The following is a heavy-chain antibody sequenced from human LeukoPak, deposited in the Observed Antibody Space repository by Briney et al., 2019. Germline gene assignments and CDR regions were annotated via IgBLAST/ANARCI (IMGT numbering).Heavy chain of an antibody. Sequence: GGSLRLSCAASGFTFNNYAMSWVRQAPGKGPEWVGRIKSKSDGGTIDYAAPVKGRFTISRDDSKSTLYLQMNSLKTEDTAVYYCASSWENWGQGTLVTVSS. J-gene: IGHJ4*02. CDR2: IKSKSDGGTI. CDR1: GFTFNNYA. CDR3: ASSWEN. V-gene: IGHV3-15*01. D-gene: IGHD1-26*01.